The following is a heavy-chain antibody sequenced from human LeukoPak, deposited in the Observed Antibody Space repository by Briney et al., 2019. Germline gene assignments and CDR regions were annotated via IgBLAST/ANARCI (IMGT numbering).Heavy chain of an antibody. Sequence: SETLSLTCAVYGGSFSGYYWSWIRQPPGKGLEWIGEINHSGSTNYNPSLKSRVTISVDTSKNQFSLKLSSVTAADTAVYYCARDIKAYSSGWSNWFDPWGQGTLVTVSS. CDR3: ARDIKAYSSGWSNWFDP. CDR1: GGSFSGYY. J-gene: IGHJ5*02. D-gene: IGHD6-19*01. V-gene: IGHV4-34*01. CDR2: INHSGST.